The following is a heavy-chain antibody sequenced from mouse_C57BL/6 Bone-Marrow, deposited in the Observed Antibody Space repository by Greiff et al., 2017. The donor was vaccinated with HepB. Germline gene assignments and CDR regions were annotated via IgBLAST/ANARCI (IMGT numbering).Heavy chain of an antibody. CDR3: ARYGILWLRRAWVAY. Sequence: QVQLQQSGAELVRPGASVKLSCKASGYTFTSYDINWVKQRPEQGLEWIGWIYPRDGSTKYNAKFKGKATLTADTSSSTAYMELHSLTSEDSAVDVCARYGILWLRRAWVAYWGQGTLVTVSA. D-gene: IGHD2-2*01. J-gene: IGHJ3*01. CDR2: IYPRDGST. V-gene: IGHV1-85*01. CDR1: GYTFTSYD.